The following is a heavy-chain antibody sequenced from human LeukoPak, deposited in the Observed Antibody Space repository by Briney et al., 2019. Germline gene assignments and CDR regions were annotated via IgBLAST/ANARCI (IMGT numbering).Heavy chain of an antibody. CDR2: IYYSGRT. CDR1: GGSISSSSYY. Sequence: SETLSLTCTVSGGSISSSSYYWGRIRQPPGKGLEWIGSIYYSGRTYYNPSLKSRVTISVDTSKNQFSLKLSSVTAADTAVYYCARRPILAYCTNGVCARGYYYYMDVWGKGATVTVSS. D-gene: IGHD2-8*01. J-gene: IGHJ6*03. CDR3: ARRPILAYCTNGVCARGYYYYMDV. V-gene: IGHV4-39*01.